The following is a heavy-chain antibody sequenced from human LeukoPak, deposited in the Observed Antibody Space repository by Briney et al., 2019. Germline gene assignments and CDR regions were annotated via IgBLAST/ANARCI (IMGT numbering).Heavy chain of an antibody. V-gene: IGHV3-23*01. CDR1: GLTVSSNY. J-gene: IGHJ3*02. Sequence: GGSLRLSCAASGLTVSSNYMNWVRQAPGKGLEWVSAISGSGGSTYYADSVKGRFTISRDNSKNTLYLQMNSLRAEDTAVYYCARRGGYYGSGSYDAFDIWGQGTMVTVSS. CDR3: ARRGGYYGSGSYDAFDI. CDR2: ISGSGGST. D-gene: IGHD3-10*01.